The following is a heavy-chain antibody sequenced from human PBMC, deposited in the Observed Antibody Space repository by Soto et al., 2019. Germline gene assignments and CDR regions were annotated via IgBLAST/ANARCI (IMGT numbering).Heavy chain of an antibody. CDR1: GYTFTSYA. J-gene: IGHJ3*02. Sequence: QVQLVQSGAEEKKPGASVKVSCKASGYTFTSYAMHWVRQAPGQRLEWMGWINAANGNTKYSQNFQGRVTITRDTAASTAYMELSSLRSEDTAVYYCARESVLLFGMWGSGAFDIWGQGTMVTVSS. CDR3: ARESVLLFGMWGSGAFDI. CDR2: INAANGNT. D-gene: IGHD3-10*01. V-gene: IGHV1-3*05.